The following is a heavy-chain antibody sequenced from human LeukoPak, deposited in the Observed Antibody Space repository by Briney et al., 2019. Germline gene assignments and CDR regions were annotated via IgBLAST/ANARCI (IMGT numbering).Heavy chain of an antibody. V-gene: IGHV1-18*04. J-gene: IGHJ4*02. Sequence: ASVKVSCKASGYTFTGYYMHWVRQAPGQGLEWMGWINPDSGNTNYAQKLQGRVTMTTDTSTSTAYMELRSLRSDDTAVYYCARGSEAGRTGGFDYWGQGTLVTVSS. CDR2: INPDSGNT. D-gene: IGHD7-27*01. CDR3: ARGSEAGRTGGFDY. CDR1: GYTFTGYY.